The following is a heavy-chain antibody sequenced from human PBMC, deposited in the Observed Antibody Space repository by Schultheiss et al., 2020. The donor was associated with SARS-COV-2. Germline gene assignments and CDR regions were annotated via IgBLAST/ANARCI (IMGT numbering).Heavy chain of an antibody. CDR1: GFTVSSNY. D-gene: IGHD6-6*01. Sequence: GGSLRLSCAASGFTVSSNYMSWVRQAPGKGLEWVAVISYDGSNKYYADSVKGRFTISRDNSKNTLYLQMNCLRAEDTAVYYCARDGGINPYSSLGYYYYGMDVWGQGTTVTVSS. V-gene: IGHV3-30*03. CDR3: ARDGGINPYSSLGYYYYGMDV. CDR2: ISYDGSNK. J-gene: IGHJ6*02.